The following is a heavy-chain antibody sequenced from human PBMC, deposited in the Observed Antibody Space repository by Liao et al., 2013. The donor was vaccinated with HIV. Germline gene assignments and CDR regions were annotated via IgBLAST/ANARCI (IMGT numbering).Heavy chain of an antibody. CDR3: ASRTYSDSSGLYHFYFAS. V-gene: IGHV4-59*12. D-gene: IGHD2-15*01. CDR1: GDSISTYY. J-gene: IGHJ4*02. CDR2: IFYTGST. Sequence: QVQLQESGPGLVKPSETLSLTCTVSGDSISTYYWSWIRQPPGKGLEWIGYIFYTGSTSYNPSLKSRVTISMDTSKNQFSLRLKSVTAADTAIYYCASRTYSDSSGLYHFYFASWGQGTLVTVSS.